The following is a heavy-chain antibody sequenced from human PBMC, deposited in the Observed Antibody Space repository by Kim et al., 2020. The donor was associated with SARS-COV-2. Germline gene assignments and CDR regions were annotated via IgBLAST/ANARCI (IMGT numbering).Heavy chain of an antibody. V-gene: IGHV3-13*04. J-gene: IGHJ6*02. Sequence: GGSLRLSCAASGFTFSSYDMNWVRQATGKGLEWVSAIGTAGDTYYPGSVKGRLTISRENAKNSLYLHMNSLSAGDTAVYYCARAVSGSYFPAYYYYGMDVWGQGTTVTVSS. D-gene: IGHD1-26*01. CDR1: GFTFSSYD. CDR2: IGTAGDT. CDR3: ARAVSGSYFPAYYYYGMDV.